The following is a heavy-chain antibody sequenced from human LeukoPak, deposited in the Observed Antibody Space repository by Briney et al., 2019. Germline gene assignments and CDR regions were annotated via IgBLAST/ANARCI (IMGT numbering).Heavy chain of an antibody. V-gene: IGHV3-21*01. CDR2: TSSSSSYI. CDR3: ARDKIRYSSGHDAFDF. CDR1: GFTFSSYS. Sequence: PGGSLRLSCAASGFTFSSYSMNWVRQAPGKGLEWVSSTSSSSSYIYYDDTVKGRFTISRDNAKNALYLQMNSLRAEDTAVYYCARDKIRYSSGHDAFDFWGQGTMVTVSS. D-gene: IGHD6-19*01. J-gene: IGHJ3*01.